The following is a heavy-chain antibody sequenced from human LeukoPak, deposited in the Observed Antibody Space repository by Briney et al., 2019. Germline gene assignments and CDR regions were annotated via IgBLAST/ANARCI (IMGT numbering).Heavy chain of an antibody. D-gene: IGHD2-21*02. CDR1: GLTFSSYS. Sequence: GGSLRLSCAASGLTFSSYSMNWVRQAPGKGLEWVSSISSSSSYIYYADSVKGRFTISRDNAKSSLYLQMNSLRAEDTAVYYCARDLYCGGDCYSGPIDYWGQGTLVTVSS. CDR3: ARDLYCGGDCYSGPIDY. V-gene: IGHV3-21*01. J-gene: IGHJ4*02. CDR2: ISSSSSYI.